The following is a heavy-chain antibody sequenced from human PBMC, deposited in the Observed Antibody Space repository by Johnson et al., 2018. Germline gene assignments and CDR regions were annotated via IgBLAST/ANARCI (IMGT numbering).Heavy chain of an antibody. CDR3: ARDTSSDGGYYYCMDV. J-gene: IGHJ6*03. CDR2: IIPILDIV. D-gene: IGHD6-25*01. CDR1: GGTFSSYT. V-gene: IGHV1-69*08. Sequence: QVQLVESGAEVKKPGSSVKVSCKASGGTFSSYTISWVRQAPGQGLEWMGRIIPILDIVNYAQRFQGIVTIPADKSTSTAYMELSSLRYEDTAVYYCARDTSSDGGYYYCMDVWGKGPTVFGSS.